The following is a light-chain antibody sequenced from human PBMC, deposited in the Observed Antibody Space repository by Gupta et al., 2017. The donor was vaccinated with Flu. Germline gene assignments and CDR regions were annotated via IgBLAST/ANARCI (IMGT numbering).Light chain of an antibody. J-gene: IGLJ2*01. CDR1: SLRTYY. Sequence: SSELTQDPAVSVALGQTVRITCQGYSLRTYYATWYQQKPGQAPVLVIYGKNNRPSGIPDRFSGSSSGNTASLTITGTQAEDEADYYCNSRDSSGDRLIFGGGTKVTVV. CDR3: NSRDSSGDRLI. CDR2: GKN. V-gene: IGLV3-19*01.